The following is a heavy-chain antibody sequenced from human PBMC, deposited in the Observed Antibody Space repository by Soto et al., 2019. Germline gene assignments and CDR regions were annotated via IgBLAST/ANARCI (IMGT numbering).Heavy chain of an antibody. Sequence: QVQLQESGPGLVKPSQTLSLTCTVSGGSISSGDYYWSWIRQPPGKGLEWIGYIYYSGSTYYNPSLKSRVTISADTSKTPFSLNLSSVTAADTAVYYWARGFGGFVDPAMSLFDPWGQGNLVTVSS. V-gene: IGHV4-30-4*01. CDR2: IYYSGST. CDR3: ARGFGGFVDPAMSLFDP. D-gene: IGHD5-18*01. J-gene: IGHJ5*02. CDR1: GGSISSGDYY.